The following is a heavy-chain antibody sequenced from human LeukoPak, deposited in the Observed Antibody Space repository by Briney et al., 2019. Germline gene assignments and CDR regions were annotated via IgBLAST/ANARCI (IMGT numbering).Heavy chain of an antibody. CDR1: GFTFSSYW. CDR2: IKQDGSEK. Sequence: GGSLRLSCAASGFTFSSYWMSWVRQAPGKGLEWVANIKQDGSEKYYVDSVKGRFTISRDNAKNSLYLQMNSLRAEDTAVYYCARDVPYCSGGSCSPGDAFDIWGQGTMVTVSS. J-gene: IGHJ3*02. D-gene: IGHD2-15*01. CDR3: ARDVPYCSGGSCSPGDAFDI. V-gene: IGHV3-7*01.